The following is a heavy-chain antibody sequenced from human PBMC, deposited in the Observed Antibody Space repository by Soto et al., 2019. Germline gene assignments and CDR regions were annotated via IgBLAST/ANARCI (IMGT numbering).Heavy chain of an antibody. V-gene: IGHV4-39*01. J-gene: IGHJ4*02. CDR1: RGSVTNSSYY. CDR2: VYYRGRS. CDR3: VSQRTTVPTQAYFDY. Sequence: SETLSLTCTVSRGSVTNSSYYWGCIRQSPGKGLEWIGSVYYRGRSYSKSSVKSRVTISVGTSKNRFSLSLNSVTASDTAVYFCVSQRTTVPTQAYFDYWGPGALVTVSS. D-gene: IGHD4-17*01.